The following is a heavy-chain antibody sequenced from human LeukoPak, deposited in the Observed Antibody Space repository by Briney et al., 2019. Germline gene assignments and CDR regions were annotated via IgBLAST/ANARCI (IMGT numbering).Heavy chain of an antibody. CDR3: ARSLYSSSSRKFDY. CDR2: INHSGST. J-gene: IGHJ4*02. Sequence: SETLSLTCAVYGGSFSGYYWSWIRQPPGKGLGWIGEINHSGSTNYNPSLKSRVTISVDTSKNQFSLKLSSVTAADTAVYYCARSLYSSSSRKFDYWGQGTLVTVSS. CDR1: GGSFSGYY. D-gene: IGHD6-6*01. V-gene: IGHV4-34*01.